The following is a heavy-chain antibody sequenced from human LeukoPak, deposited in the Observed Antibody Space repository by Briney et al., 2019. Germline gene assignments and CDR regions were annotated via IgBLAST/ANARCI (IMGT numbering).Heavy chain of an antibody. CDR1: GGTFSSYA. CDR3: ASSVVVAATRRTFDY. Sequence: ASVKVSCKASGGTFSSYAISWVRQAPGQGLEWMGRIIPILGIANYAQKFQGRVTITADKSTSTAYMELSSLRSEDTAVYYCASSVVVAATRRTFDYWGQGTLVTVSS. V-gene: IGHV1-69*04. J-gene: IGHJ4*02. D-gene: IGHD2-15*01. CDR2: IIPILGIA.